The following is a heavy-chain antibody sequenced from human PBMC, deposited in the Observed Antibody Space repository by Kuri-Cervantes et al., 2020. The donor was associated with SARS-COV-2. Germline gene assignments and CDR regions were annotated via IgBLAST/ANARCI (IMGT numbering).Heavy chain of an antibody. CDR1: GYTFTGYY. CDR2: INPNSGGT. Sequence: ASVKVSCKASGYTFTGYYMHWVRQAPGQGLEWMGWINPNSGGTNYAQKFQGRVTMTRDTSISTAYMELSRLRSDDTAVYYCARLLSYDFWSGYIEGAGSFDIWGQGTMVTVSS. J-gene: IGHJ3*02. CDR3: ARLLSYDFWSGYIEGAGSFDI. D-gene: IGHD3-3*01. V-gene: IGHV1-2*02.